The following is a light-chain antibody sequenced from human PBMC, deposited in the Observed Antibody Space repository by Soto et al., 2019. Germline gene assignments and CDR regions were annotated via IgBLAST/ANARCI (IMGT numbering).Light chain of an antibody. Sequence: QSVLTQPPSVSGAPGQRVTISCTGSSANVGAGYDVHWYQQLPGTAPKLLIYGNYNRPSGVPDRFSGYKSGTSASLAITGLQAEDEVDYYCQPYDNSLSNYVFGTGTKLTVL. CDR3: QPYDNSLSNYV. V-gene: IGLV1-40*01. J-gene: IGLJ1*01. CDR2: GNY. CDR1: SANVGAGYD.